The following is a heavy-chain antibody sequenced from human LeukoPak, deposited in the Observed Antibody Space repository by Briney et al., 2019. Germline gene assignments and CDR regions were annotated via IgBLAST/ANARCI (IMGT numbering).Heavy chain of an antibody. V-gene: IGHV4-30-2*01. D-gene: IGHD5-12*01. J-gene: IGHJ4*02. Sequence: PSQTLSLTCTVSGGSISSGGYYWSWIRQPPGKGLEWIGYIYHRGSTYYNPSLKSRVTISVDRSKNQFSLKLSSVTAADTAVYYCARSNVDIVARIDYWGQGTLATVSS. CDR2: IYHRGST. CDR1: GGSISSGGYY. CDR3: ARSNVDIVARIDY.